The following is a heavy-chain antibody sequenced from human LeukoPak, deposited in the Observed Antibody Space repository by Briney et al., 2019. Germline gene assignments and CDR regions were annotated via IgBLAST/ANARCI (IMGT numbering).Heavy chain of an antibody. J-gene: IGHJ3*02. CDR3: ARNVLGYSSGSYPADAFDI. V-gene: IGHV4-59*01. D-gene: IGHD6-19*01. CDR1: GGSISSYY. CDR2: IYYSGST. Sequence: PSETLSLTCTVSGGSISSYYWSWIRQPPGKGLEWIGYIYYSGSTNYNPSLRSRVTISVDTSKNQFSLKLSSVTAADTAVYYCARNVLGYSSGSYPADAFDIWGQGTMVTVSS.